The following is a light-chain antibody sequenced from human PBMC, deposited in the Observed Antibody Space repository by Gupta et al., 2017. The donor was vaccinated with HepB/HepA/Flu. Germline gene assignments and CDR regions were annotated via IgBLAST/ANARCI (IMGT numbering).Light chain of an antibody. CDR3: QHYDSYSPRA. Sequence: DIQRTQSPSTLSASVGDSVTITCRASQRISRWLAWYQQKPEKTPKLLIYKASNLESGVQSRFSGRGFEIEFPLTDSSRQQDDFAGYYCQHYDSYSPRAFGEGTKVEIK. V-gene: IGKV1-5*03. CDR2: KAS. CDR1: QRISRW. J-gene: IGKJ1*01.